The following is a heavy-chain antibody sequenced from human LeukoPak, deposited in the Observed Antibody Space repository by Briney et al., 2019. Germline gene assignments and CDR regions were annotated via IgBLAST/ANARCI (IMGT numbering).Heavy chain of an antibody. CDR1: GFTFSSYA. CDR2: ISGSGGST. Sequence: GGSLRLSCAASGFTFSSYAMSWVRQAPGKGLEWVSAISGSGGSTYYADSVKGRFTISRDNSKNTLYLQMNSLRAEDTAVYYCAKRLRYDSGSDRSDYWGQGTLVTVSS. D-gene: IGHD1-26*01. J-gene: IGHJ4*02. CDR3: AKRLRYDSGSDRSDY. V-gene: IGHV3-23*01.